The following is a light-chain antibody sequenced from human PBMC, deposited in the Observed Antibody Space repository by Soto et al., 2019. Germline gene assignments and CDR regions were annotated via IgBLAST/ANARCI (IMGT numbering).Light chain of an antibody. CDR2: DAS. V-gene: IGKV3-11*01. CDR1: QSLSKY. J-gene: IGKJ4*01. CDR3: QQRSNWRGT. Sequence: EIVLTQSPATLSLSPGERATLSCRASQSLSKYLAWYQQKPGQAPRLLIYDASNRATGIPARFSGSGSGTDFTLPISSLEPEDFAVYYCQQRSNWRGTFGGGTKVEIK.